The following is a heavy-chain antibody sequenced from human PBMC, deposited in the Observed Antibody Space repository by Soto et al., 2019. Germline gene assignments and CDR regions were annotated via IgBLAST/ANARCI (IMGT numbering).Heavy chain of an antibody. CDR3: ARGAALAGKLDL. CDR1: GFTFTSDS. Sequence: EVQLVESGGCLVKPGGSVRLSCEASGFTFTSDSMTWVRKAPGKGLEWVSSISSHGRDIFYADSVKGRFTISRDNAKDSLHLQMNSLTGEDSAVYYCARGAALAGKLDLWGQGTLVTVSS. D-gene: IGHD6-19*01. J-gene: IGHJ4*02. V-gene: IGHV3-21*06. CDR2: ISSHGRDI.